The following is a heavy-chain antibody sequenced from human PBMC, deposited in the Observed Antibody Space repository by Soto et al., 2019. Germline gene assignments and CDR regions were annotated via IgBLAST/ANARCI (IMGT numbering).Heavy chain of an antibody. CDR2: INPSGGST. V-gene: IGHV1-46*01. D-gene: IGHD4-4*01. CDR3: ARYDYNGYYFDY. CDR1: GYTFSTYY. J-gene: IGHJ4*02. Sequence: QVQLVQSGAEVKKPGASVKVSCKASGYTFSTYYMHWVRQAPGQGYEWMGIINPSGGSTTYAQNCQGRVTMTRDTSTTTVYMELSSLKSEDTAVYYCARYDYNGYYFDYWGQGTLVTVSS.